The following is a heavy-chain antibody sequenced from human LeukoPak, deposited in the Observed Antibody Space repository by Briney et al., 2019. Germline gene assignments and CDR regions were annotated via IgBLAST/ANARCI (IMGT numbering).Heavy chain of an antibody. CDR1: GFTFSTYW. J-gene: IGHJ6*02. D-gene: IGHD6-13*01. CDR2: IKQDGSEK. Sequence: GGSLRLSCVGSGFTFSTYWMSWVRRAPGKGLEWVANIKQDGSEKHYLDSVKGRFRIFRDNAKKSLFLHMNSLRAEDTAIYYCARDTSGYSTIWYPDYYNGMDVWGQGTTVTVSS. V-gene: IGHV3-7*01. CDR3: ARDTSGYSTIWYPDYYNGMDV.